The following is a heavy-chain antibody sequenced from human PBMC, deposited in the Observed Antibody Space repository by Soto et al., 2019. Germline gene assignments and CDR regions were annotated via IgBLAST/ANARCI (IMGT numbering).Heavy chain of an antibody. V-gene: IGHV3-23*01. CDR2: ISGSGGST. J-gene: IGHJ4*02. CDR3: AKDPYYDFWSGYPDY. CDR1: GFTFSSYA. D-gene: IGHD3-3*01. Sequence: VGSLRLSCAASGFTFSSYAMSWVRQAPGKGLEWVSAISGSGGSTYYADSVKGRFTISRDNSKNTLYLQMNSLRAEDTAVYYCAKDPYYDFWSGYPDYWGQGTLVTVSS.